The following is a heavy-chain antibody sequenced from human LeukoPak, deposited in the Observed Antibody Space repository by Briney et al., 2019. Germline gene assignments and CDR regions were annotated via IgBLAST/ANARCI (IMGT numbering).Heavy chain of an antibody. CDR3: ARLRGKYWFDP. CDR1: GFTFSSYE. D-gene: IGHD4-23*01. V-gene: IGHV3-48*03. CDR2: ITSSGNTM. Sequence: AGSLRLSCAASGFTFSSYEMNWVRQAPGKGLEWVSFITSSGNTMYYADSVKGRFTISRDNAKNSLYLQMNSLRADDTAVYYCARLRGKYWFDPWGQGTLVTVSS. J-gene: IGHJ5*02.